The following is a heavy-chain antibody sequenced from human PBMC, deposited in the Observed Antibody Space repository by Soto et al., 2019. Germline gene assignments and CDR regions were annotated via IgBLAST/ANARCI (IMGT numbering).Heavy chain of an antibody. CDR3: AREEEKGFDP. CDR1: GGTFSSYT. CDR2: IIPILGIA. J-gene: IGHJ5*02. V-gene: IGHV1-69*08. Sequence: QVQLVQSGAEVKKPGSSVKVSCKASGGTFSSYTISWVRQAPGQGLGWMGRIIPILGIANYAQKFQGRVTITADKSTSTAYMELSSLRSEDTAVYYCAREEEKGFDPWGQGTLVTVSS.